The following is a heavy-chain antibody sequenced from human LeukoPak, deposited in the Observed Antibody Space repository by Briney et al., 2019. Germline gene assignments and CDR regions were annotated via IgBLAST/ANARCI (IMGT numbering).Heavy chain of an antibody. CDR3: ARARVVAAIPTSFDY. CDR2: IYPGDSDT. V-gene: IGHV5-51*01. D-gene: IGHD2-15*01. CDR1: GYSFTSYW. Sequence: GESLKISCKGSGYSFTSYWIGWVRQMPGKGLEWMGIIYPGDSDTRYSPSFQGQVTISADKSIGTAYLQWSSLKASDTAMYYCARARVVAAIPTSFDYWGQGTLVTVSS. J-gene: IGHJ4*02.